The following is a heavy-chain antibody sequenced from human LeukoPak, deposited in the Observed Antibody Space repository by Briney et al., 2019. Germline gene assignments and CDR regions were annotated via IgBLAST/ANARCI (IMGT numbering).Heavy chain of an antibody. Sequence: PGRSLRLSCIASGFSFSEHGMHWVRQAPGKGLEWVALIWSDGSSQYYADSVKGRFTISRDNSKNTLYLQMNSLRAEDTAVYYCAKVGGYGDYDRYDQYDSRGPLGQGTLVTVSS. CDR3: AKVGGYGDYDRYDQYDSRGP. V-gene: IGHV3-33*06. CDR2: IWSDGSSQ. J-gene: IGHJ5*02. CDR1: GFSFSEHG. D-gene: IGHD4-17*01.